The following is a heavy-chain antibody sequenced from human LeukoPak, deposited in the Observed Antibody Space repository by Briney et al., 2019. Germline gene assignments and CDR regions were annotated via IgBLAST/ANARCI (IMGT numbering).Heavy chain of an antibody. CDR1: GFSLSTRGGG. CDR2: IYWDDDK. D-gene: IGHD2-15*01. CDR3: AHSAGYCSGGSCYSD. Sequence: SGPTLVNPTQTLTLTCTFSGFSLSTRGGGVGWIRQPPGKALEWLSLIYWDDDKGYSPSLKSRRTITKDKSKTQVVLTMTNMDPVGTATYYCAHSAGYCSGGSCYSDWGQGTLVTVSS. J-gene: IGHJ4*02. V-gene: IGHV2-5*02.